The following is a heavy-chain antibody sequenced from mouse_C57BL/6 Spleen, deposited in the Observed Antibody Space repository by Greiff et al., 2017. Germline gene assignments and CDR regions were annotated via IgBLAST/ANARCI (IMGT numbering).Heavy chain of an antibody. V-gene: IGHV1-20*01. CDR1: GYSFTDYF. J-gene: IGHJ2*01. Sequence: EVQLQQSGPELVKPGDSVKISCKASGYSFTDYFMNWVMQSHGKSLEWIGRINPYNGDTFYNQKFKGKATLTVDKSSSTAHMELRSLTSADSAVYYCARNYVSSSSFDYWGQGTTRTVSS. D-gene: IGHD1-1*01. CDR3: ARNYVSSSSFDY. CDR2: INPYNGDT.